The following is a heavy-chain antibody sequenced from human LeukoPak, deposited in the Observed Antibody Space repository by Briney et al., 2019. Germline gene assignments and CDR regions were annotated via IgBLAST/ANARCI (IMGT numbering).Heavy chain of an antibody. Sequence: ASVKVSCKASGYTFTSYGISWVRQAPGQGLEWMGWISAYNGNTNYAQKLQGRVTMTTDTSTSTAYMELRSLRSDDTAVYYCARDEYYHDSSGYRTGLDYWGQGTLVTVSS. CDR3: ARDEYYHDSSGYRTGLDY. V-gene: IGHV1-18*01. J-gene: IGHJ4*02. CDR1: GYTFTSYG. D-gene: IGHD3-22*01. CDR2: ISAYNGNT.